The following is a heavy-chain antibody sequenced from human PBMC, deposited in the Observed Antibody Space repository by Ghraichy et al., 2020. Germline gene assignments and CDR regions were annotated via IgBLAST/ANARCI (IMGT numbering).Heavy chain of an antibody. CDR3: ARHPHSSWCWFDP. V-gene: IGHV4-59*08. CDR1: GGSISSYY. J-gene: IGHJ5*02. D-gene: IGHD6-13*01. Sequence: SETLSLTCTVSGGSISSYYWSWIRQPPGKGLEWIGYIYYSGSTNYNPSLKSRVTISVDTSKNQFSLKLSSVTAADMAVYYCARHPHSSWCWFDPWGQGTLVTVSS. CDR2: IYYSGST.